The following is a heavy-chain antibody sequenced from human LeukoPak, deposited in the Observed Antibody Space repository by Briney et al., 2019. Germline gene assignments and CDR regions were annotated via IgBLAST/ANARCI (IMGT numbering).Heavy chain of an antibody. CDR2: IYYSGST. V-gene: IGHV4-59*08. CDR1: GGSISSYY. Sequence: SETLSLTCTASGGSISSYYWSWIRQPPGKGLEWIGYIYYSGSTNYNPSLKSRVTISVDTSKNQFSLKLSSVTAADTAVYYCARRRRIVGATPGAFDIWGQGTMVTVSS. CDR3: ARRRRIVGATPGAFDI. J-gene: IGHJ3*02. D-gene: IGHD1-26*01.